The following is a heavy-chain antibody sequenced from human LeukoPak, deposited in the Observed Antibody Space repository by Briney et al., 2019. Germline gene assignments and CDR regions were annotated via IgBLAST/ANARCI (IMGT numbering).Heavy chain of an antibody. J-gene: IGHJ4*02. CDR1: GVTFSSNG. CDR2: MWYDGSNK. V-gene: IGHV3-33*01. CDR3: ARDKAPVIAVAGLFDY. D-gene: IGHD6-19*01. Sequence: GGSVRLSCAASGVTFSSNGIHWVRQAPGKGLEWVAVMWYDGSNKYYADSVKGRFTISRDNSKNTLYLQMNSLRAEDTAVYYCARDKAPVIAVAGLFDYWGQGTLVTVSS.